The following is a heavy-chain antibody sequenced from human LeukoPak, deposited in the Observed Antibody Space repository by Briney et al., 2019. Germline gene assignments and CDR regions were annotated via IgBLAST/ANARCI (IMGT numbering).Heavy chain of an antibody. CDR3: ARHTPSYGWFDP. V-gene: IGHV4-59*08. D-gene: IGHD1-26*01. J-gene: IGHJ5*02. CDR1: GGSISSYY. Sequence: SETLSLTCTVSGGSISSYYWSWIRQPPGKGLEWIGYIYYSGSTNYNPSLKSRVTISVDTSKNQFSLKLSFVTAADTAVYYCARHTPSYGWFDPWGQGTVVTVSS. CDR2: IYYSGST.